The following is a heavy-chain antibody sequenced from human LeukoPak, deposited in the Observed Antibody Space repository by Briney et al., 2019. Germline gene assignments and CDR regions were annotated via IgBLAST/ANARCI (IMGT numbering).Heavy chain of an antibody. CDR3: ARGGYYDFWSGYYYFDY. V-gene: IGHV4-34*01. Sequence: ASETLSLTCAVYGGSFSGYYWSWIRQPPGKGLEWIGEINHSGSTNYNPSLKSRVTISVDTSKNQFSLKLSSVTAADTAVYYCARGGYYDFWSGYYYFDYWGQGTPVTVSS. D-gene: IGHD3-3*01. CDR2: INHSGST. J-gene: IGHJ4*02. CDR1: GGSFSGYY.